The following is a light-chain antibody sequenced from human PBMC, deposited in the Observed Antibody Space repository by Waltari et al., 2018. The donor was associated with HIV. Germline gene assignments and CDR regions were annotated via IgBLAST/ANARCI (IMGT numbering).Light chain of an antibody. V-gene: IGKV3-15*01. Sequence: EIVLKQSPATLSVYPGERATLSCRDSQSVRSNLAWYQQRPGKAPRLLIAGASTRATGVPARFSGSGSGTDFTLTISSLQSEDFAVYYCQQYDNWPPITFGQGTRLEIK. J-gene: IGKJ5*01. CDR2: GAS. CDR3: QQYDNWPPIT. CDR1: QSVRSN.